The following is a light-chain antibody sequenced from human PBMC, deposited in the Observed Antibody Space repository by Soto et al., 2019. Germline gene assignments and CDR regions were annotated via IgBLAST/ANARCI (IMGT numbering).Light chain of an antibody. V-gene: IGLV2-23*02. Sequence: QSALTQPASVSGSPGQSITISCTGTSSDVGSYNLVSWYQQHPGKAPKLVIYEVSKRPSGVSNRFSGSKSGNTASLTISGLQAEDEADYYCCSYAGSSAHVFGTGTKVTVL. CDR2: EVS. J-gene: IGLJ1*01. CDR3: CSYAGSSAHV. CDR1: SSDVGSYNL.